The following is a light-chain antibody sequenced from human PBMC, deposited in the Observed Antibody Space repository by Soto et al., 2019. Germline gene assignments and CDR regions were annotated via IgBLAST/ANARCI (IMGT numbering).Light chain of an antibody. Sequence: DIQMTQSASSLSASVGDRVTITCQASQDIRNYLNWYQQKRGKAPKLLIYKASTLKSGVPSRFSGSGSGTEFTLTISSLQPDDFETYYCQHYNSYPEAFGQGTKVDIK. CDR1: QDIRNY. V-gene: IGKV1-5*03. CDR2: KAS. J-gene: IGKJ1*01. CDR3: QHYNSYPEA.